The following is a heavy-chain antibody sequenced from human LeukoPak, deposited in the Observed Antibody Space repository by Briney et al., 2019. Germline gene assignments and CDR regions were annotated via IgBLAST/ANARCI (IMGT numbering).Heavy chain of an antibody. Sequence: SETLSLTCTVSGGSISSYYWSWIRQPPGKGLEWIGYIYYSGSTNYNPSLKSRVTISVDTSKNQFSLKLSPVTAADTAVYYCARATLNLYYFDYWGQGTLVTVSS. CDR1: GGSISSYY. D-gene: IGHD1-7*01. CDR3: ARATLNLYYFDY. J-gene: IGHJ4*02. V-gene: IGHV4-59*08. CDR2: IYYSGST.